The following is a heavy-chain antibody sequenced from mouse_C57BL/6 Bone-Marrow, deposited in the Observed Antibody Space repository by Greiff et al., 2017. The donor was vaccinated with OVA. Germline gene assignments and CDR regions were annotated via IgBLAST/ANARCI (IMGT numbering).Heavy chain of an antibody. CDR1: GYTFTNYW. J-gene: IGHJ2*01. D-gene: IGHD2-13*01. V-gene: IGHV1-63*01. CDR3: ARSNDGDYAYFDY. Sequence: QVQLQQSGAELVRPGTSVKMSCKASGYTFTNYWIGWAKQRPGHGLEWIGDIYPGGGYTNYNEKFKGKATLTADKSSSTAYMQFSSLTSEDSAIYYCARSNDGDYAYFDYWGQGTTLTVSS. CDR2: IYPGGGYT.